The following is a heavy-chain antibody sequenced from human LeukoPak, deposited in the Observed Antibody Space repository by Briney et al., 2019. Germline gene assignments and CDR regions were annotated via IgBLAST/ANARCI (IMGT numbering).Heavy chain of an antibody. V-gene: IGHV3-66*01. D-gene: IGHD4-11*01. J-gene: IGHJ6*02. CDR3: ARVRVTVTTTMHYYYYGMDV. CDR2: IYSGGGT. CDR1: GFTVSSNY. Sequence: GGSLGLSCAASGFTVSSNYMSWVRQAPGKGLEWVSVIYSGGGTYYADSVKGRFTISRDNSKNTLYLQMNSLRAEDTAVYYCARVRVTVTTTMHYYYYGMDVWGQGTTVTVSS.